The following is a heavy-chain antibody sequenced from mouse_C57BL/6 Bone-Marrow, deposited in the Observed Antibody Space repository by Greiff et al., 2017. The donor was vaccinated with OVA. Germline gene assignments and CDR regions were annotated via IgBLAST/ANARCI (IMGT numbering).Heavy chain of an antibody. D-gene: IGHD2-3*01. CDR1: GYAFSSSW. CDR2: IYPGDGDT. Sequence: VQLQQSGPELVKPGASVKISCKASGYAFSSSWMNWVKQRPGKGLEWIGRIYPGDGDTNYNGKFKGKATLTADKSSSTAYMQLSSLTSEDSAVYFYARHRDGYNASYFDYWGQGTTLTVSS. V-gene: IGHV1-82*01. CDR3: ARHRDGYNASYFDY. J-gene: IGHJ2*01.